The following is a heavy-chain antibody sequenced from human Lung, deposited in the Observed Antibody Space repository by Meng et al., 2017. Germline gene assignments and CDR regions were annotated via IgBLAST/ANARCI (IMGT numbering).Heavy chain of an antibody. J-gene: IGHJ5*02. CDR1: GYTFTNYA. Sequence: QVQLVQSGAEVTTPGASVRLSCMASGYTFTNYAIHWVRQAPGQRLEWMGWITAGNGNTKYSQKFQGRVTIIRDTSASTVYMELSSLRSEDTAVYYCARGDQPWPHRFDPWGQGTLVTVSS. D-gene: IGHD6-19*01. CDR2: ITAGNGNT. CDR3: ARGDQPWPHRFDP. V-gene: IGHV1-3*01.